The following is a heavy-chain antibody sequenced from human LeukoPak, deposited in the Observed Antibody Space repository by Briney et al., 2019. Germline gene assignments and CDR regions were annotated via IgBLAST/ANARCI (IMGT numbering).Heavy chain of an antibody. CDR3: ARAPVVPAALDAFDI. Sequence: ASVKVSCKASGYTFTSYDINWVRQATGQGLEWMGWMNPNSGNTGYAQKFQGRVTITRNTSISTAYMELSSLRSEDTAVYYCARAPVVPAALDAFDIWGQGTMVTVSS. CDR1: GYTFTSYD. V-gene: IGHV1-8*03. CDR2: MNPNSGNT. J-gene: IGHJ3*02. D-gene: IGHD2-2*01.